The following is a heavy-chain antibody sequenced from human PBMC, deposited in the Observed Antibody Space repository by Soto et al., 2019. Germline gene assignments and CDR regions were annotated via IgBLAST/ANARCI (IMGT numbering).Heavy chain of an antibody. J-gene: IGHJ4*02. CDR1: GFTFSASA. Sequence: EVQLVESGGGLVQPGGSLKLSCAASGFTFSASAMHWVRQASGKGLEWVGRIRSKANSYATAYAASLKGRFTISRDDSKNTDYLQLNSLNTEDTAVYYCTRGDYYFDYWGQGTLVTVSS. CDR2: IRSKANSYAT. V-gene: IGHV3-73*01. CDR3: TRGDYYFDY.